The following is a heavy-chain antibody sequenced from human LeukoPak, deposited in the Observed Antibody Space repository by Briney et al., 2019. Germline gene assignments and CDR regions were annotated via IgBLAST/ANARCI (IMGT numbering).Heavy chain of an antibody. D-gene: IGHD1-26*01. Sequence: GESLKISCKGSGYSFTNYWIGWVRQMPGKGLEWMGIIYPGDSDTRYSPSFQGQVTISADKSISTAYLQWSSLKASDTAMYYCATHSGTNYYYFDYWGQGTLVTVSS. CDR1: GYSFTNYW. CDR3: ATHSGTNYYYFDY. V-gene: IGHV5-51*01. J-gene: IGHJ4*02. CDR2: IYPGDSDT.